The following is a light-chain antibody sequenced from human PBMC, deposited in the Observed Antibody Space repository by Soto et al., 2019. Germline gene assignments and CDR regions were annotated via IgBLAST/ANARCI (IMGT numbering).Light chain of an antibody. CDR3: CSYAGSGTSGYV. CDR1: SSDVGAHNY. CDR2: EGT. J-gene: IGLJ1*01. Sequence: QSALTQPASVSGSPGQSITISCTGTSSDVGAHNYVSWYQQHPGKAPKLMIYEGTKRPSGVSNRFSGSKSGNTASLTIAGLQAEDEADYYCCSYAGSGTSGYVFGSGTKLTVL. V-gene: IGLV2-23*01.